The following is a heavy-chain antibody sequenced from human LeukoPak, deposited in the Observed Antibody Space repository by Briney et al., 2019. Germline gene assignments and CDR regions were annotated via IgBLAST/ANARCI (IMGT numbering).Heavy chain of an antibody. CDR1: GFTFSSYD. CDR2: ISSRSTYV. CDR3: ARDPDYYGSGSYSNFDY. V-gene: IGHV3-21*04. J-gene: IGHJ4*02. D-gene: IGHD3-10*01. Sequence: GGSLRLPCAASGFTFSSYDMNWVRRAPGKGLEWVSSISSRSTYVYYADSVKDRFTISRDNAKNSLYLQMNSLRAEDTALYYCARDPDYYGSGSYSNFDYWGQGTLVTVSS.